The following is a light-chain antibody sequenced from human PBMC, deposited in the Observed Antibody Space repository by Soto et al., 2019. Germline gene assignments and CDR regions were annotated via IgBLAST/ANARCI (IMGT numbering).Light chain of an antibody. V-gene: IGKV1-5*03. CDR1: QSISSW. J-gene: IGKJ1*01. Sequence: DIQMTQSPSSLSSSVGERVTISCRASQSISSWLAWYQQEPGKAPKLLIYKASTLKSGVPSRFSGSGSGTEFTLTISSLQPDDFATYYCQHYNSYSEAFGQGTKVDIK. CDR3: QHYNSYSEA. CDR2: KAS.